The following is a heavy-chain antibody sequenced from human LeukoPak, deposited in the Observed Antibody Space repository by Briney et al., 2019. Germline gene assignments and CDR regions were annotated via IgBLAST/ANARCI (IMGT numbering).Heavy chain of an antibody. CDR3: ARGIIAGTAGLDFDY. V-gene: IGHV1-2*04. CDR2: VNPNSGGT. Sequence: ASVNVSCKASGYTFTGYYMHWVRQAPGQGLEWMGWVNPNSGGTNYAQKFQGWVTMTRDTSISTAYMELSRLRSDDTAVYYCARGIIAGTAGLDFDYWGQGTLVTVSS. CDR1: GYTFTGYY. J-gene: IGHJ4*02. D-gene: IGHD1-1*01.